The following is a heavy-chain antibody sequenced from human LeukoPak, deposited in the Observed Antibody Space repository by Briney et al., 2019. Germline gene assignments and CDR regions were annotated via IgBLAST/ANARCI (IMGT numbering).Heavy chain of an antibody. Sequence: GASVKVSCKASGYTFTTYGLHWVRQAPGQRLEWMGWINAGNGNTKYSQKFQGRVTISRDTSASTAYMELSSLRSEDTAVYYCARERTVTTPPHYYYGMDVWGKGTTVTVSS. D-gene: IGHD4-17*01. V-gene: IGHV1-3*01. CDR1: GYTFTTYG. J-gene: IGHJ6*04. CDR3: ARERTVTTPPHYYYGMDV. CDR2: INAGNGNT.